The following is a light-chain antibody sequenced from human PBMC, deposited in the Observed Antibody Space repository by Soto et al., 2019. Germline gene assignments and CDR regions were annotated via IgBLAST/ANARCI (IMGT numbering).Light chain of an antibody. J-gene: IGLJ3*02. CDR3: LLYYGGAQLV. CDR1: TGAVTSGNY. CDR2: TTN. Sequence: QAVVTQEPSLTVSPGGTVTLTCASSTGAVTSGNYPSWFQQRPGQAPRTLIYTTNSKHSWTPARFSGSLLGDKAALTLSGVQPEDEADYYCLLYYGGAQLVFGGGTK. V-gene: IGLV7-43*01.